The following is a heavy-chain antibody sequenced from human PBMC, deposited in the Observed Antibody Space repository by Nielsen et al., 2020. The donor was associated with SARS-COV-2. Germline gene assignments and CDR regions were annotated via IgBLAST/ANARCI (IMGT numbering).Heavy chain of an antibody. Sequence: GESLKISCAASGFPFNIFDMSWVRQAPGKGLEWVSFISGKDDSTHYADSVKGRFTISRDNSKNTLYLQMNSLRAEDTAVYYCAKGPSGPGLSYYNGMDVWGQGTTVTVSS. V-gene: IGHV3-23*01. CDR1: GFPFNIFD. J-gene: IGHJ6*02. D-gene: IGHD6-25*01. CDR3: AKGPSGPGLSYYNGMDV. CDR2: ISGKDDST.